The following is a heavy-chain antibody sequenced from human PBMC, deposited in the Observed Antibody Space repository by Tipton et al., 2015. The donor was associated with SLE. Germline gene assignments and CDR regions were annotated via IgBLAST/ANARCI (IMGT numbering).Heavy chain of an antibody. CDR3: ARTKGLGYCSSTSCKGYFGY. D-gene: IGHD2-2*01. V-gene: IGHV4-61*09. CDR2: IYTSGST. Sequence: TLSLTCTVSGGSISRGSYYWSWIRQPAGKGLEWIGHIYTSGSTNYNPPLKSRVTISVDTSKNQFSLKLSSVTAADTAVYYCARTKGLGYCSSTSCKGYFGYWGQGTLVTVSS. J-gene: IGHJ4*02. CDR1: GGSISRGSYY.